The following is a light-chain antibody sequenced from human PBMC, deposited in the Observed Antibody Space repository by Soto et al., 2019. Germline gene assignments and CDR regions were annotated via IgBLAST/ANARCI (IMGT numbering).Light chain of an antibody. CDR1: SSNIGSNY. V-gene: IGLV1-47*01. CDR3: AAWDDSLSGRV. Sequence: QSVLTQPPSASGTPGQRVTISCSGSSSNIGSNYVYWYQQLPGTAPKLPTYRNNQRPSGVPDRFSGSKSGTSASLAISGLRSEDEADYYCAAWDDSLSGRVFGGGTKVTVL. CDR2: RNN. J-gene: IGLJ2*01.